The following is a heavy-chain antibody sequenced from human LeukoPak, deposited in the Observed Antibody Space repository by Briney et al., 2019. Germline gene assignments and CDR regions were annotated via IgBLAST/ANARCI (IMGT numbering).Heavy chain of an antibody. CDR3: AKDRHIAAAGTRPLSKAV. J-gene: IGHJ4*02. V-gene: IGHV3-23*01. CDR1: GFTFSSYA. D-gene: IGHD6-13*01. CDR2: ISGSGGST. Sequence: PGGSLRLSCAASGFTFSSYAMSWVRQAPGKGLEWVSAISGSGGSTYYADSVKGRFTISRDNSKNTLYLQMNSLRAEDTAVYYCAKDRHIAAAGTRPLSKAVWGQGTLVTVSS.